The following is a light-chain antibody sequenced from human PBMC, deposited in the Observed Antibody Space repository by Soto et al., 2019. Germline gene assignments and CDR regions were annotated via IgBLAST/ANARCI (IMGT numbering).Light chain of an antibody. CDR2: KAS. J-gene: IGKJ1*01. CDR3: QQYSSYWT. CDR1: QTVSNW. V-gene: IGKV1-5*03. Sequence: DIQLTQSPSTLSASVGDRVTITCRASQTVSNWLAWFQQKPGKAPKLLIHKASSLGSGVPSRFSGSGSGTEFPLTISILHPEYFATYFCQQYSSYWTFGQGTKVEIK.